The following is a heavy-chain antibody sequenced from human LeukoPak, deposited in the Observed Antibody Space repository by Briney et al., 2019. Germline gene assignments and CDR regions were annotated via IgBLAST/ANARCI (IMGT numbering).Heavy chain of an antibody. CDR2: IYTSGST. V-gene: IGHV4-61*02. Sequence: SQTLSLTCTVSGGSISSGSYYWSWIRQPAGKGLEWIGRIYTSGSTNYNPSLKSRVTISVDTSKNQFSLKLSSVTAADTAVYYCARESTYDSSGYYSRPHAFDIWGQGTMVTVSS. J-gene: IGHJ3*02. D-gene: IGHD3-22*01. CDR3: ARESTYDSSGYYSRPHAFDI. CDR1: GGSISSGSYY.